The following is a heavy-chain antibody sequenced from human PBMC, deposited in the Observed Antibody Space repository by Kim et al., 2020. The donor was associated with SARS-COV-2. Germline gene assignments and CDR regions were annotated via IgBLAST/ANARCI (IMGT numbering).Heavy chain of an antibody. CDR3: ARDYYGSGSPAYFYGLDV. Sequence: GGSLRLSCAASGFTFSNHGMHWVRQAPGKGLEWVALICYDGSLKFYADSVKGRFTISRENSKNTLYLQMNTLRVEDEAVYYCARDYYGSGSPAYFYGLDVWGQGTTVAVSS. CDR2: ICYDGSLK. V-gene: IGHV3-33*01. J-gene: IGHJ6*02. CDR1: GFTFSNHG. D-gene: IGHD3-10*01.